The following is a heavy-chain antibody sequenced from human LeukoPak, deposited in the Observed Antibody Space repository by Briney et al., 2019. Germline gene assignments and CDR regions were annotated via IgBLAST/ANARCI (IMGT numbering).Heavy chain of an antibody. V-gene: IGHV1-2*02. Sequence: ASVKLCCTASGYTFTGYYIHLVRQPPGQGHERMGWINPNSGGTNYAQKFQGRVTMTRDTSISTAYMELSRLRSDDTAVYYCARQLAANRDDAFDIWGQGTMVTVSS. J-gene: IGHJ3*02. CDR3: ARQLAANRDDAFDI. CDR1: GYTFTGYY. CDR2: INPNSGGT. D-gene: IGHD6-13*01.